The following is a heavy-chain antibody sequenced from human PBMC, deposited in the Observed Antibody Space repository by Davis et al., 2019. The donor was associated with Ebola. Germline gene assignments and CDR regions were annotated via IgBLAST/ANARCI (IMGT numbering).Heavy chain of an antibody. J-gene: IGHJ5*02. V-gene: IGHV4-30-2*01. Sequence: MPSETLSLTCAVSGGSISSGGYSWSWIRQPPGKGLEWIGYIYHSGSTYYNPSLKSRVTISVDRSKNQFSLKLSSVTAADTAVYYCARGMITFGGVIAPFDPWGQGTLVTVSS. CDR3: ARGMITFGGVIAPFDP. CDR1: GGSISSGGYS. CDR2: IYHSGST. D-gene: IGHD3-16*02.